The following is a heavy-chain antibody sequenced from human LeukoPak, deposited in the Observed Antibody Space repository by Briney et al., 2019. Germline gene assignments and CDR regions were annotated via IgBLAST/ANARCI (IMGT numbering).Heavy chain of an antibody. CDR2: IYYTGST. D-gene: IGHD1-26*01. J-gene: IGHJ4*02. V-gene: IGHV4-39*07. CDR1: GGSISSSSYY. CDR3: AIGSNSAWELLAS. Sequence: PSETLSLTCTVSGGSISSSSYYWGWIRQPPGKGLEWIGCIYYTGSTYYNPSLKSRVTISVDTSKNQFSLNLRSVTAADTAVYYCAIGSNSAWELLASWGQGTLVTVSS.